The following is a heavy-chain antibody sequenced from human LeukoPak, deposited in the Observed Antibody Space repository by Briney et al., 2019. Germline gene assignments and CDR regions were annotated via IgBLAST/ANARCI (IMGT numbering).Heavy chain of an antibody. Sequence: SETLSLTCTVSGGSISSYYWSWIRQPPGKGLEWVGYIYYSGSTNYNPSLKSRVTISVDTSKNQFSLKLSSVTAADTAVYYCARGREEGYYYGSGMNWFDPWGQGTLVTVSS. D-gene: IGHD3-10*01. CDR3: ARGREEGYYYGSGMNWFDP. CDR1: GGSISSYY. V-gene: IGHV4-59*01. CDR2: IYYSGST. J-gene: IGHJ5*02.